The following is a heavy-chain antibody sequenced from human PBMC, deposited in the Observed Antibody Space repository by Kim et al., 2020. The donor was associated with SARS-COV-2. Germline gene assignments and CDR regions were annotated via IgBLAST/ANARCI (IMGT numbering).Heavy chain of an antibody. Sequence: ASVKVSCKASGYTFTSYGISWVRQAPGQGLEWMGWLSAYNGNTNYAQKLQGRVTMTTDTSTSTAYMELRSLRSDDTAVYYCARWALRSDSGSYYYYGMDVWGQGTTVTVSS. CDR1: GYTFTSYG. CDR2: LSAYNGNT. V-gene: IGHV1-18*01. D-gene: IGHD3-10*01. CDR3: ARWALRSDSGSYYYYGMDV. J-gene: IGHJ6*02.